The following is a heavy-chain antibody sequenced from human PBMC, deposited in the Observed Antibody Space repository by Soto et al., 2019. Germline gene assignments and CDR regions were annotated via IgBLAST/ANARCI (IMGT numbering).Heavy chain of an antibody. CDR3: ARDLGYYDSSGYFDY. V-gene: IGHV3-11*01. Sequence: LRLSCAASGFTFSDNYMSWIRQAPGKGLEWVSYISDSGSIIYYADSVKGRFTISRDNAKKSLYLQLNSLRAEDTAVYFCARDLGYYDSSGYFDYWGQGTLVTVSS. CDR1: GFTFSDNY. CDR2: ISDSGSII. D-gene: IGHD3-22*01. J-gene: IGHJ4*02.